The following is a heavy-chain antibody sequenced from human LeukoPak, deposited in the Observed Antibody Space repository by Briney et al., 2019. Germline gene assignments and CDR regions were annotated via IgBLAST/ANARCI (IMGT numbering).Heavy chain of an antibody. J-gene: IGHJ4*02. CDR2: IYYSGST. V-gene: IGHV4-34*01. CDR1: GGSFSGYY. D-gene: IGHD6-13*01. Sequence: SETLSLTCAVYGGSFSGYYWSWIRQPPGKGLEWIGSIYYSGSTYYNPSLKSRVTISVDTSKNQFSLKLSSVTAADTAVYYCARQVYSSSWSYYFDYWGQGILVTVSS. CDR3: ARQVYSSSWSYYFDY.